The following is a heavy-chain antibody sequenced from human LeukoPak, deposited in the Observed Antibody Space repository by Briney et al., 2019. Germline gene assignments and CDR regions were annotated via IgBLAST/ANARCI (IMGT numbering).Heavy chain of an antibody. CDR1: GYTLTELS. CDR2: FDPEDGET. D-gene: IGHD3-10*01. J-gene: IGHJ4*02. CDR3: ATQDGSGSYWDFDY. Sequence: ASVKVSCKVSGYTLTELSMHWVRQAPGKGLEWMGGFDPEDGETIYAQKFQGRVTMTEDASTDTAYMELSSLRSEDTAVYYCATQDGSGSYWDFDYWGQGTLVTVSS. V-gene: IGHV1-24*01.